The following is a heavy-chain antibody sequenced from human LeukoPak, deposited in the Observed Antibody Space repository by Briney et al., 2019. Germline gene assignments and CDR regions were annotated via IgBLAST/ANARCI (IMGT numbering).Heavy chain of an antibody. CDR2: MKEDGSEK. CDR3: ARVDCSGDSGDNCFD. Sequence: GGSLRLSCVASGFTFSIYWMSWVRQAPGKGLEWVASMKEDGSEKHYVDSVRGRFTTSRDNAKNTLYLQMNSLRAEDTAVYYCARVDCSGDSGDNCFDWGQGTLVTVSS. D-gene: IGHD5-12*01. V-gene: IGHV3-7*01. J-gene: IGHJ4*02. CDR1: GFTFSIYW.